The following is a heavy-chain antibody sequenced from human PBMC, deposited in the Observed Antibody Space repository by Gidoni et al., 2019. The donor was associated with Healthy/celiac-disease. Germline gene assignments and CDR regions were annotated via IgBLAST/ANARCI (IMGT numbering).Heavy chain of an antibody. Sequence: EVQLVESGGGLVQPGGSLRLSCPASGFPFSSYWMSWVRQAPGKGLEGVANIKKDGSEKYYVDSVKGRFTISRDNAKNSLYLQMNSLRAEDTAVYYCARWGRATVVTPSDYWGQGTLVTVSS. V-gene: IGHV3-7*01. CDR3: ARWGRATVVTPSDY. D-gene: IGHD4-17*01. J-gene: IGHJ4*02. CDR2: IKKDGSEK. CDR1: GFPFSSYW.